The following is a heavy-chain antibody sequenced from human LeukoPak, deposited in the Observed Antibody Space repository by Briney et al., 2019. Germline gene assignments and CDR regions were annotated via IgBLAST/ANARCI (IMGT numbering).Heavy chain of an antibody. CDR2: IYYSGST. V-gene: IGHV4-59*01. D-gene: IGHD3-10*01. CDR1: GGSISSYY. Sequence: SETLSLTCTVSGGSISSYYWSWIRQPPGKGLEWIGYIYYSGSTNYNPSLKSRVTISVDTSKNQFSLKLSSVTAADTAVYSCARAESDYHGSGSYYNGWFDPWGQGTLVTVSS. J-gene: IGHJ5*02. CDR3: ARAESDYHGSGSYYNGWFDP.